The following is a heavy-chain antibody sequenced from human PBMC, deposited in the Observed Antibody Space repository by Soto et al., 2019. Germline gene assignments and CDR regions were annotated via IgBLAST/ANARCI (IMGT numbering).Heavy chain of an antibody. Sequence: EVQLVESGGGLVQPGGSLRLSCAATGFTFSSYWMNWVRQAPGKGLVWVSRINSDGSSTSYAYSVKGRFTISRDNAKNTLYLQMNSLRAEDTAVYYCASSGYGDYSFYYWGQGTLVTVSS. CDR1: GFTFSSYW. CDR3: ASSGYGDYSFYY. D-gene: IGHD4-17*01. V-gene: IGHV3-74*01. J-gene: IGHJ4*02. CDR2: INSDGSST.